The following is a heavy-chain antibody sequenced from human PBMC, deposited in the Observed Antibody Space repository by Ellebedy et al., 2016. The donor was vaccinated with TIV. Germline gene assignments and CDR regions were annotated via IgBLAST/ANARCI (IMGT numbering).Heavy chain of an antibody. Sequence: GESLKISXSASGFTFSSYAMHWVRQAPGKGLEYVSAISSNGGSTYYADSVKGRFTISRDNSKNTLYLQMSSLRAEDTAVYYCARDPAYGDYFYSHYYMDVWGKGTTVTVSS. J-gene: IGHJ6*03. CDR2: ISSNGGST. CDR3: ARDPAYGDYFYSHYYMDV. D-gene: IGHD4-17*01. CDR1: GFTFSSYA. V-gene: IGHV3-64D*06.